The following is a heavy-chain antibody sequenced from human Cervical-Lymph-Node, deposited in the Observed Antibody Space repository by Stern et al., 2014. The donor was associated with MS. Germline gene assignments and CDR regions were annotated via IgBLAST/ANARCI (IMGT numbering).Heavy chain of an antibody. Sequence: QVQLQESGPGLVKPSETLSLTCTVSGGSINSGGYYWSWIRQHPGKGLEXIGYIYYSGTTYYNPSLKSRVTISRDTSKNQFSLNLSSVTAADTAVYFCTRGLAYNYEYFHHWGQGTLVTVSS. D-gene: IGHD5-24*01. CDR1: GGSINSGGYY. CDR3: TRGLAYNYEYFHH. J-gene: IGHJ1*01. CDR2: IYYSGTT. V-gene: IGHV4-31*03.